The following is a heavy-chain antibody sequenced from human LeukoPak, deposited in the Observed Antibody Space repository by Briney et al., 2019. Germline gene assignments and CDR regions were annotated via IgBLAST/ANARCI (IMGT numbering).Heavy chain of an antibody. D-gene: IGHD6-13*01. Sequence: PSETLSLTCTVSGVSISSYYWSWIRQPPGKGLEWIGYIYDSGSTKYNPSLKSRVTMSLDTSKNQFSLKLRPVTAADTAVYYCVATAAGLRYWGQGILVTVSS. CDR1: GVSISSYY. V-gene: IGHV4-59*01. CDR2: IYDSGST. CDR3: VATAAGLRY. J-gene: IGHJ4*02.